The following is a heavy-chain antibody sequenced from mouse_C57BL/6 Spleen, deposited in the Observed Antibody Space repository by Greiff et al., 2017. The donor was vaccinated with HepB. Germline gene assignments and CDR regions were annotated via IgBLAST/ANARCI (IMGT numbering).Heavy chain of an antibody. D-gene: IGHD1-1*01. J-gene: IGHJ4*01. CDR2: FYPGSGSI. CDR1: GYTFTEYT. V-gene: IGHV1-62-2*01. CDR3: ARHEDESYGSSPSGAMDY. Sequence: VQLQQSGAELVKPWASVKLSCKASGYTFTEYTIHWVKQRSGQGLEWIGWFYPGSGSIKYNEKFKDKATLTADKSSSTVYMELSRLTSEDSAVYFCARHEDESYGSSPSGAMDYWGQGTSVTVSS.